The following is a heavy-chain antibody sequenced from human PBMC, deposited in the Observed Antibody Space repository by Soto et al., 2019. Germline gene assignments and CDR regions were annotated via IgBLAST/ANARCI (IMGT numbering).Heavy chain of an antibody. CDR2: FDPEDGET. J-gene: IGHJ6*02. CDR1: GYTPTELS. Sequence: ASVKVSCKVSGYTPTELSMHWVRQAPGKGLEWMGGFDPEDGETIYAQKFQGRVTMTEDTSTDTAYMELSSLRSEDTAVYYCATGLVGLRFLEWLPEVVGYYYGMGVWGQGTTVTVS. CDR3: ATGLVGLRFLEWLPEVVGYYYGMGV. D-gene: IGHD3-3*01. V-gene: IGHV1-24*01.